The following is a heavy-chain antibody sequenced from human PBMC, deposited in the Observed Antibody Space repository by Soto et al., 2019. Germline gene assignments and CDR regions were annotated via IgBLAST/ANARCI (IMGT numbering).Heavy chain of an antibody. CDR3: ARPQTYSYDSSGYQLGY. CDR2: IYPGDSDT. V-gene: IGHV5-51*01. Sequence: GESLKISCKGSGYSFTSYWIGWVRQMPGKGLEWMGIIYPGDSDTRYSPSFQGQVTISADKSISTAYLQWGSLKASDTAMYYCARPQTYSYDSSGYQLGYWGQGTLVTVSS. J-gene: IGHJ4*02. D-gene: IGHD3-22*01. CDR1: GYSFTSYW.